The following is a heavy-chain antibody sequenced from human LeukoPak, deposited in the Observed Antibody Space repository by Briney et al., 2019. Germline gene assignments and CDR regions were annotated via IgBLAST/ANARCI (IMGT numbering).Heavy chain of an antibody. V-gene: IGHV4-39*01. D-gene: IGHD6-13*01. CDR1: GCSISSSSYY. CDR2: IYYSGST. Sequence: PSETLSLTCTVSGCSISSSSYYWGWLRQPPGKGLEWIGSIYYSGSTYYNPSLKSRVTISVDTSKNQFSLKLSSVTAADTAVYYCARRQQLGIRLDQEEDYWGQGTLVTVSS. CDR3: ARRQQLGIRLDQEEDY. J-gene: IGHJ4*02.